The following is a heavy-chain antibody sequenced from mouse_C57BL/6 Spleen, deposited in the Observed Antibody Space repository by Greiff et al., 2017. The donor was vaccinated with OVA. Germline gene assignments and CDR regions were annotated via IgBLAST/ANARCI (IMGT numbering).Heavy chain of an antibody. CDR1: GYTFTSYG. CDR2: IYPRSGNT. D-gene: IGHD2-5*01. CDR3: ARAYYSNPYYYAMDY. V-gene: IGHV1-81*01. Sequence: QVQLQQSGAELARPGASVKLSCKASGYTFTSYGISWVKQRTGQGLEWIGEIYPRSGNTYYNEKFKGKATLTVDTSSSTAYMQLRSLTSEDSAVYYCARAYYSNPYYYAMDYWGQGTSVTVSS. J-gene: IGHJ4*01.